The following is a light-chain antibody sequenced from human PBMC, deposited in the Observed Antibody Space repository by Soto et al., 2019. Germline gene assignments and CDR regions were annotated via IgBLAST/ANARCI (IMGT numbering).Light chain of an antibody. CDR3: QSYDSSLSGGV. J-gene: IGLJ3*02. CDR2: GNS. V-gene: IGLV1-40*01. CDR1: SSNIGAGYD. Sequence: QSVLTQPPSVSGAPGQRVTISCTGSSSNIGAGYDVHWYQQLPGTAPKLLIYGNSNRPSGVPDRFSGSKSGTSASLAITGRQAEDEADYDCQSYDSSLSGGVFGGGTKLTVL.